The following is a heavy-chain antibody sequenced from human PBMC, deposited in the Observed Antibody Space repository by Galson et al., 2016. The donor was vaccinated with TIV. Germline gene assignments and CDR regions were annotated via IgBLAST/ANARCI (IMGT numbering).Heavy chain of an antibody. D-gene: IGHD5-24*01. CDR3: ATDGRDAYNPYFDS. Sequence: SLRLSCAASGFIFDYYSMHWVRQAPGKGLEWVAVISHDGIEIYYSDSVKGRFTISRDNSKNTLYLHMNNLRVEDTAVYYCATDGRDAYNPYFDSWGQGTLVTVSS. V-gene: IGHV3-30*03. CDR1: GFIFDYYS. CDR2: ISHDGIEI. J-gene: IGHJ4*02.